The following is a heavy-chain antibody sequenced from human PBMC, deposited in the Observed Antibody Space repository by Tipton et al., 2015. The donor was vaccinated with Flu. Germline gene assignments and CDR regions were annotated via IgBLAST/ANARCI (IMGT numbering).Heavy chain of an antibody. CDR3: ARVGAIFGEVTARRRGDLDC. V-gene: IGHV1-18*01. CDR2: ISAYNGDT. Sequence: QSGAEVKKAGASVKVSCKASGYNFNSYAISWMRRPPGQGLECMGWISAYNGDTKCAQNFQGRITLTTDTSTSTVYMQLRGLTSDDTSVYYCARVGAIFGEVTARRRGDLDCWCQGTLFSVSS. J-gene: IGHJ4*02. D-gene: IGHD3-3*02. CDR1: GYNFNSYA.